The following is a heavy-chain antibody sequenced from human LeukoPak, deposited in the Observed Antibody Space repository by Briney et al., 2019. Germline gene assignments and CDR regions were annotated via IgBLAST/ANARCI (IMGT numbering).Heavy chain of an antibody. Sequence: SVKVSCKASGYTFTSYGISWVRQAPGQGLEWMGGIIPIFGTANYAQKFQGRVTITADESTSTAYMELSSLRSEDTAVYYCARDGYDSSGDYWGQGTLVTVSS. V-gene: IGHV1-69*13. J-gene: IGHJ4*02. CDR1: GYTFTSYG. CDR2: IIPIFGTA. CDR3: ARDGYDSSGDY. D-gene: IGHD3-22*01.